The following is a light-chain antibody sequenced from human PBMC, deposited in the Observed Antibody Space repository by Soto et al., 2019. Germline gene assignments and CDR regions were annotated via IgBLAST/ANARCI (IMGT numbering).Light chain of an antibody. CDR3: QQRRNWPLS. Sequence: EIVLTQSPATLSLSPGERATLSCRASQSVDSYLTWYQQKPGQAPRLLIYDVSKRATCIPVRFRGSGSGTDFTLTISSLEPEDVAIYYCQQRRNWPLSFGGGTKVEIK. CDR1: QSVDSY. J-gene: IGKJ4*01. V-gene: IGKV3-11*01. CDR2: DVS.